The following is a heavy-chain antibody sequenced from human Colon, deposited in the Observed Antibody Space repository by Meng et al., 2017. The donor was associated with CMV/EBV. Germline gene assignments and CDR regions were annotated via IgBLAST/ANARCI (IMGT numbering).Heavy chain of an antibody. D-gene: IGHD6-19*01. CDR3: ARGRIGVTGPSPGPDS. CDR1: GYTFTAYY. Sequence: ASVKVSCKTSGYTFTAYYIHWVRQAPGQGLEWMGWINPKSGGKTFAQKFQGRVAMTTDTSISTAYLEVTSLTSDDTAVYYCARGRIGVTGPSPGPDSWGQGALVTVSS. V-gene: IGHV1-2*02. CDR2: INPKSGGK. J-gene: IGHJ4*02.